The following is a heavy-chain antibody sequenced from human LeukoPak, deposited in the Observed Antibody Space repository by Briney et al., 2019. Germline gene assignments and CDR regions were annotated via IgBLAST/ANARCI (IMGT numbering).Heavy chain of an antibody. CDR3: ARHGYSRPFDY. D-gene: IGHD5-18*01. CDR1: GGSISSYY. CDR2: IYYSGST. Sequence: SETLSLTCTVSGGSISSYYWSWIRQPPGKGLEWIGYIYYSGSTNYNPSLKSRVTISVDTSKNQFSLKLSSVTAADTAVYYCARHGYSRPFDYWGQGTLVTVSS. V-gene: IGHV4-59*08. J-gene: IGHJ4*02.